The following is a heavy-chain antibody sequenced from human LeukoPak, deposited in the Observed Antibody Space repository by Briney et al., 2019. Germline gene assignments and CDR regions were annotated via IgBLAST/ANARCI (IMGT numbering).Heavy chain of an antibody. D-gene: IGHD6-13*01. CDR3: AKGVIAAASTGRAFDY. J-gene: IGHJ4*02. V-gene: IGHV3-33*06. CDR2: IWYDGSNK. CDR1: GFTFSSYG. Sequence: GGSLRLSCAASGFTFSSYGMHWVRQAPGKGLEWVAVIWYDGSNKYYADSVKGRFTISRDNSKNTLYLQMNSLRAEDTAVYYCAKGVIAAASTGRAFDYWGQGTLVTVSS.